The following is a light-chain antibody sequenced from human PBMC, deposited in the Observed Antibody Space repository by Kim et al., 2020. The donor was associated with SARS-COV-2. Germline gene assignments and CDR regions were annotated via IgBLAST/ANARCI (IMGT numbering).Light chain of an antibody. J-gene: IGLJ2*01. CDR1: RVGDKY. CDR2: QGD. CDR3: QAWDSSTAI. Sequence: SGSPGQTVSISCSRERVGDKYAFWYQQRSGQSPVLVIYQGDKRPSGIPARFSGFLSGNTATLTISGTQPMDEADYYCQAWDSSTAIFGGGTKLTVL. V-gene: IGLV3-1*01.